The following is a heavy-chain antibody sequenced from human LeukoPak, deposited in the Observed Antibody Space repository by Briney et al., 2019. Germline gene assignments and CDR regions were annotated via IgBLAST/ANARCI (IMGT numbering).Heavy chain of an antibody. Sequence: SETLSLTCAVYGGSFSGYYWSWIRQPPGKGLEWIGEINHSGSTNYNPSLKSRVTMSVDTSKNQFSLKLNSLTAADAAVYYCARDCSGGSCYSGVVDYWGQGTLVTVSS. D-gene: IGHD2-15*01. CDR2: INHSGST. V-gene: IGHV4-34*01. J-gene: IGHJ4*02. CDR3: ARDCSGGSCYSGVVDY. CDR1: GGSFSGYY.